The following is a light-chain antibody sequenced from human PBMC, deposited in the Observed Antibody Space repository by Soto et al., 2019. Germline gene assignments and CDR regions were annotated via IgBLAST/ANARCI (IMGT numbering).Light chain of an antibody. CDR1: QSISSW. CDR2: DAS. CDR3: QQYNSYSWT. Sequence: DIQMTQSPSTLYASVGDRVTITCRASQSISSWLAWYQQKPGKAPKLLIYDASSLESGVPSRFSGSGSGTEFTLTISSLQPDDFATYYCQQYNSYSWTCGQGTKVEIK. V-gene: IGKV1-5*01. J-gene: IGKJ1*01.